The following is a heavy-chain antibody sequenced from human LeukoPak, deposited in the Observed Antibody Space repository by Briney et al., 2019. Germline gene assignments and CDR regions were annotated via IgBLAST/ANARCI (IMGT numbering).Heavy chain of an antibody. CDR1: GFTFSSYSMN. D-gene: IGHD2-2*01. CDR2: IYYSGST. CDR3: ARHSTSWSPSPDY. J-gene: IGHJ4*02. Sequence: GSLRLSCAASGFTFSSYSMNWVRQAPGKGLEWIGCIYYSGSTYYTPSLKSRVTISVDTSKTQFSLKLSSVTAADTAVYYCARHSTSWSPSPDYWGQGTLVIVSS. V-gene: IGHV4-59*05.